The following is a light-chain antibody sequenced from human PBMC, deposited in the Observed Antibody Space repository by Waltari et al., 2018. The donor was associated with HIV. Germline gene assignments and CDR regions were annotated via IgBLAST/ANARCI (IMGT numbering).Light chain of an antibody. V-gene: IGLV3-21*02. CDR3: QVWHSNSDHVV. CDR2: DDS. J-gene: IGLJ2*01. Sequence: SYVLTQPPSVSVAPGQTARITCEGNNIGSQRVHWYKQRPGQAPALVVHDDSDRPSGIPERFSGSNSGNTATLTISRVEAGDEADYYCQVWHSNSDHVVFGGGTKLTVL. CDR1: NIGSQR.